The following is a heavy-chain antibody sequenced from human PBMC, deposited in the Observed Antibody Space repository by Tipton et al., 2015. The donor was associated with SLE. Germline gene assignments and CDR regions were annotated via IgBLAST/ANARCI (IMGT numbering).Heavy chain of an antibody. D-gene: IGHD3-3*01. CDR3: ARGPARYDFWSGYSWGGMDV. J-gene: IGHJ6*02. CDR1: GGSFSGYY. Sequence: GLVKPSETLSLTCAVYGGSFSGYYWSWIRQPPGKGLEWIGEINHSGSTNYNPSLKSRVTISVDTSKNQFSLKLSSVTAADTAVYYCARGPARYDFWSGYSWGGMDVWGQGTTVTVSS. CDR2: INHSGST. V-gene: IGHV4-34*01.